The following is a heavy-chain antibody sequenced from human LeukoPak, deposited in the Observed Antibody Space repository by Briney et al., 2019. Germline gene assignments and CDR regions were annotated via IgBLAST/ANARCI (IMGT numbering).Heavy chain of an antibody. CDR3: ARERWLEAYYFDY. Sequence: SETLSLTCTVSGGSISSYYWSWIRQPPGKGLEWIGYIYYSGSTNYNPSLKSRVTISVDTSKNQFSLKLSSVTAADTAVYYCARERWLEAYYFDYWGQGTLVTVSS. J-gene: IGHJ4*02. V-gene: IGHV4-59*01. CDR2: IYYSGST. D-gene: IGHD6-19*01. CDR1: GGSISSYY.